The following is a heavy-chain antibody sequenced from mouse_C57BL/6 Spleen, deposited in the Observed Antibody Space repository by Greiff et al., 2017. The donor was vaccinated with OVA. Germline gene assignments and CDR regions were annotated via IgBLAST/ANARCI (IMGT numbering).Heavy chain of an antibody. J-gene: IGHJ2*01. CDR2: INPSSGYT. D-gene: IGHD2-4*01. V-gene: IGHV1-7*01. Sequence: QVQLKQSGAELAKPGASVKLSCKASGYTFTSYWLHWVKQRPGQGLEWIGYINPSSGYTKYNQKFKDKATLPADKSSSTASMQLSSLTYEDSAVYYCARRYTAYDDDVGDYFDYWGQGTTLTVSS. CDR1: GYTFTSYW. CDR3: ARRYTAYDDDVGDYFDY.